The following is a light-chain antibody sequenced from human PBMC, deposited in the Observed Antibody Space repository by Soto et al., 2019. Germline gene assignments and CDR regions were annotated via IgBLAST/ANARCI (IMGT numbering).Light chain of an antibody. V-gene: IGKV3-20*01. CDR1: QSVNSC. CDR3: HRYVGAPWT. CDR2: GAS. J-gene: IGKJ1*01. Sequence: EIVLTQSPGTLSLSPGERATLSCRASQSVNSCLAWFQQKPGQAPRLLIYGASNRTTGIPDRFRGSGSETDFTLNITRLEPEDFAMYYCHRYVGAPWTFGVGTKVENK.